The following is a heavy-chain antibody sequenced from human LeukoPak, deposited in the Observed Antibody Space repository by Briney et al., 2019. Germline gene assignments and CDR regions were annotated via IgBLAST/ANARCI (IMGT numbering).Heavy chain of an antibody. Sequence: PGGSLRPFCCAPGFPFKSFALHRGRQAPGKGLEYVSAIRSSGGSTYYADSVKGRFTISRDNSKNRLYLQMSSLVSDYTAVYYCVKFSIPVFRAIITSPVYWGQGTLVTVSS. J-gene: IGHJ4*02. D-gene: IGHD3-10*01. CDR2: IRSSGGST. V-gene: IGHV3-64D*06. CDR1: GFPFKSFA. CDR3: VKFSIPVFRAIITSPVY.